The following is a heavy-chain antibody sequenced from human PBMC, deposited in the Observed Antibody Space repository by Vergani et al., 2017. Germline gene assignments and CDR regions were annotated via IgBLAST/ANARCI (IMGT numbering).Heavy chain of an antibody. D-gene: IGHD1-26*01. CDR3: VKDAGSYGNFFDS. Sequence: EVQLLESGGSLKQPGGSVRLSCAASGFTFSTYAMHWVRQAPGKGLEWVSALTGGGGSTYYADSFKGRFIISRDNSRDTLYLQMNSLRPEDTATYYCVKDAGSYGNFFDSWGQGTLDTVSS. CDR2: LTGGGGST. J-gene: IGHJ4*02. CDR1: GFTFSTYA. V-gene: IGHV3-23*01.